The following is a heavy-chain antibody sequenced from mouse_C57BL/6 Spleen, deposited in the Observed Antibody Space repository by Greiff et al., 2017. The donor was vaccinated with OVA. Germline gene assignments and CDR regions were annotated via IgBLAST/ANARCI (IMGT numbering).Heavy chain of an antibody. CDR3: ARSRPYYDYDGEVWFAY. V-gene: IGHV1-39*01. Sequence: EVQRVESGPELVKPGASVKISCKASGYSFTDYNMNWVKQSNGKSLEWIGVINPNYGTTSYNQKFKGKATLTVDQSSSTAYMQLNSLTSEDSAVYYCARSRPYYDYDGEVWFAYWGQGTLVTVSA. CDR1: GYSFTDYN. D-gene: IGHD2-4*01. CDR2: INPNYGTT. J-gene: IGHJ3*01.